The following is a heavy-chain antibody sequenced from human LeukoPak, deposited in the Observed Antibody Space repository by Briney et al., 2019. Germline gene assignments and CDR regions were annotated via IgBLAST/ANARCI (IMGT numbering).Heavy chain of an antibody. CDR2: IYTSGST. CDR1: GGSISSYY. Sequence: SETLSLTCTVSGGSISSYYWSWIRKPAGKGLEWIGRIYTSGSTNYNPSLKSRVTMSVDTSKNQFSLKLSSVTAADTAVYYCARSLSSSSSYFDYWGQGTLVTVSS. V-gene: IGHV4-4*07. J-gene: IGHJ4*02. D-gene: IGHD6-6*01. CDR3: ARSLSSSSSYFDY.